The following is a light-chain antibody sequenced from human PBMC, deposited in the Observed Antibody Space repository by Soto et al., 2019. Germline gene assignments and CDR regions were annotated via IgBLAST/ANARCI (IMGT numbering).Light chain of an antibody. CDR3: QTWGTGTGV. CDR1: SGHSSYA. Sequence: QSVLTQSPSASASLGASVKLTCTLSSGHSSYAIAWHQQQPEKGPRYLMKVNSDGSHNKGDGIPDRFSGSSSGAERYLSISSLQSEDEADYYCQTWGTGTGVFGGGTKLTVL. J-gene: IGLJ3*02. V-gene: IGLV4-69*01. CDR2: VNSDGSH.